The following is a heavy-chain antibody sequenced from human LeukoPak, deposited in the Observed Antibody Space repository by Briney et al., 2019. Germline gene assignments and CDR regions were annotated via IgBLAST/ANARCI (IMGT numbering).Heavy chain of an antibody. D-gene: IGHD2/OR15-2a*01. CDR2: MYYSGST. J-gene: IGHJ4*02. Sequence: SETLSLTCTVSGGSISSSIYYWGWIRQPPGKGLEWIGNMYYSGSTYYNPSLKSRVTISIDTSKNQFSLKLSSVTAADTAVYYCARDTFSLIDYWGQGTLVTVSS. CDR3: ARDTFSLIDY. CDR1: GGSISSSIYY. V-gene: IGHV4-39*07.